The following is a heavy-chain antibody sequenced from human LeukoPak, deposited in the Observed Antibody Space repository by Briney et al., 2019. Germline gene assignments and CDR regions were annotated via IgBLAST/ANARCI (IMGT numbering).Heavy chain of an antibody. CDR2: INVGNGNT. D-gene: IGHD1-1*01. V-gene: IGHV1-3*01. CDR3: ARRIGTGTLDY. J-gene: IGHJ4*02. Sequence: GASVKVSCKASGYTFTSYAMHWVRQAPGQRLEWMGWINVGNGNTKYSQKFQGRVTITRDTSASTAYMELSSLRSEDTAVYYCARRIGTGTLDYWGQGTLVTVSS. CDR1: GYTFTSYA.